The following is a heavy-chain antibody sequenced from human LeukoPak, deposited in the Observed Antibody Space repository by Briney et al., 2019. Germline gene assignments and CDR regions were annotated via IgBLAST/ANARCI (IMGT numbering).Heavy chain of an antibody. Sequence: KSGGSLRLSCAASGFTFSSYSMNWVRQAPGKGLEWVSSISSSSSYIYYADSVKGRFTISRDNAKNSLYLQMNSLRAEDTAVYYCAREGHCYRAFDIWGQGTMVTVSS. CDR3: AREGHCYRAFDI. V-gene: IGHV3-21*01. J-gene: IGHJ3*02. D-gene: IGHD2-21*01. CDR1: GFTFSSYS. CDR2: ISSSSSYI.